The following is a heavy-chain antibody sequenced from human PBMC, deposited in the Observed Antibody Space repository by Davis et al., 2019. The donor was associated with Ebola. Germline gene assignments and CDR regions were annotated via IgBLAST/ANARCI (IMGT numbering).Heavy chain of an antibody. J-gene: IGHJ4*02. CDR2: IIPVFGIP. V-gene: IGHV1-69*13. CDR3: ARDRYSDGSGYFFEQSH. CDR1: GGTFNTYV. Sequence: SVKVSCKASGGTFNTYVISWVRQAPGQGLDWMGGIIPVFGIPKYAQDFQGRVTITADESTSTAYMELSSLRSEDTAMYYCARDRYSDGSGYFFEQSHWGQGTLVTVSS. D-gene: IGHD3-22*01.